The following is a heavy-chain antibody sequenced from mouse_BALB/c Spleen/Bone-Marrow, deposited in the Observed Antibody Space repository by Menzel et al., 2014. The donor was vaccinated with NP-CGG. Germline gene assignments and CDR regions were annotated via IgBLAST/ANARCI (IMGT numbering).Heavy chain of an antibody. V-gene: IGHV1-9*01. D-gene: IGHD1-1*01. CDR3: ARGNYGSSPWFAY. CDR1: GYTFSSYW. CDR2: ILPGSGST. J-gene: IGHJ3*01. Sequence: VQVVESGAELMKPGASVKISCKATGYTFSSYWIEWVKQRSGHGLEWIGEILPGSGSTNYNEKFKGKATFTADTSSNTAYMQLSSLTSEDSAVYYCARGNYGSSPWFAYWGQGTLVTVSA.